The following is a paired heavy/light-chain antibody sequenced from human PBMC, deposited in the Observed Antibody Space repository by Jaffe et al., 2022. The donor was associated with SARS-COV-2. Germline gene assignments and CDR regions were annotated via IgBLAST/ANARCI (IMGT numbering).Light chain of an antibody. Sequence: DVVMTQSPLSLPVTLGQPASISCRSSQSLVYSDGNTYLNWFQQRPGQSPRRLIYKVSNRDSGVPDRFSGSGSGTDFTLKISRVEAEDVGVYYCMQGTHWPRYTFGQGTKLEIK. CDR2: KVS. J-gene: IGKJ2*01. CDR1: QSLVYSDGNTY. CDR3: MQGTHWPRYT. V-gene: IGKV2-30*01.
Heavy chain of an antibody. CDR3: TRDLAWGVVVPAATDYYGMDV. D-gene: IGHD2-2*01. V-gene: IGHV3-49*05. CDR1: GFTFGDYA. J-gene: IGHJ6*02. Sequence: EVQLVESGGGLVKPGRSLRLSCTASGFTFGDYAMSWFRQAPGKGLEWVGFIRSKAYGGTTEYAASVKGRFTISRDDSKSIAYLQMNSLKTEDTAVYYCTRDLAWGVVVPAATDYYGMDVWGQGTTVTVSS. CDR2: IRSKAYGGTT.